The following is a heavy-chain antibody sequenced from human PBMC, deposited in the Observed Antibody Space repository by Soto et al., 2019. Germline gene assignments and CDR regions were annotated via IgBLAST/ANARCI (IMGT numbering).Heavy chain of an antibody. Sequence: QVQLQQWGAGLLKPSETLSLTCAVYGGSFSGYYWSWIRQPPGKGLEWIGEINHSGSTNYNPCLKSRVTISVDTSKNQFSLKLSSVTAADTAVYYCARGTTDSSSWYRRFDPWGQGTLVTVSS. V-gene: IGHV4-34*01. D-gene: IGHD6-13*01. CDR1: GGSFSGYY. CDR2: INHSGST. CDR3: ARGTTDSSSWYRRFDP. J-gene: IGHJ5*02.